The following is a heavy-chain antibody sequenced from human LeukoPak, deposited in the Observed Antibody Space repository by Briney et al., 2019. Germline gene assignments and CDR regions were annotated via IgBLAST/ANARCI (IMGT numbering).Heavy chain of an antibody. Sequence: PGRSLRLSCAASGFTFITYAMHRVRQAPGKGLEGVAVISDDGSNKYYADSVKGRFTISRDNSKNTLYLQMNSLRPEDAAVYFCASSRGYSDYDSDYWGQGTLVTVAS. V-gene: IGHV3-30*04. CDR3: ASSRGYSDYDSDY. CDR1: GFTFITYA. D-gene: IGHD5-12*01. CDR2: ISDDGSNK. J-gene: IGHJ4*02.